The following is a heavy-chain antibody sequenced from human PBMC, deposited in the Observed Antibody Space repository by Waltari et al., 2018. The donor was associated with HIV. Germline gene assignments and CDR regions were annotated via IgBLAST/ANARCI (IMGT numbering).Heavy chain of an antibody. CDR3: ARLDMVKTLIDY. D-gene: IGHD2-8*01. J-gene: IGHJ4*02. Sequence: QLQLQESGPGLVKPSGTLSVTCSVSGVSVSSGCCYWGWVRQPPGQGLEWFGSICYSGAAVVQPRETSVDWLVSIDYSGDRYYNPSVKGRVTMAVDTSKNQFSLRLSSVTAADTAVYYCARLDMVKTLIDYWGQGTLVSVSS. CDR2: ICYSGAAVVQPRETSVDWLVSI. CDR1: GVSVSSGCCY. V-gene: IGHV4-39*01.